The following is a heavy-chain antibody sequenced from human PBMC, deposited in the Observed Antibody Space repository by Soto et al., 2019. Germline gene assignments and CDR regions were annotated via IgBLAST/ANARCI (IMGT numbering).Heavy chain of an antibody. J-gene: IGHJ4*03. CDR1: GGTFSGYA. V-gene: IGHV1-69*13. D-gene: IGHD2-15*01. CDR2: IIPIFGTA. Sequence: SVKVSCKASGGTFSGYAISWVRQAPGQGLEWMGGIIPIFGTANYAQKFQGRVTITADESTSTAYMELSSLRSEDTAVYYCARIVGYCSGGRCYTNLFHYGGMAVWGQGTLVTVPS. CDR3: ARIVGYCSGGRCYTNLFHYGGMAV.